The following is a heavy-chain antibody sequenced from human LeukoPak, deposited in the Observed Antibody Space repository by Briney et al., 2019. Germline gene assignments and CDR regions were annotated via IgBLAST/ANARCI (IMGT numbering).Heavy chain of an antibody. J-gene: IGHJ4*02. CDR1: GYTFTSYD. V-gene: IGHV1-8*01. Sequence: ASVKVSCKASGYTFTSYDINWVRQATGQGLEWMGWMNPNSGNTGYAQKFQGRVTMTRNTSISTAYMELSSLRSEDTAVYYCAREGAAMGYFDYWGQGTLVTVSS. CDR3: AREGAAMGYFDY. D-gene: IGHD2-2*01. CDR2: MNPNSGNT.